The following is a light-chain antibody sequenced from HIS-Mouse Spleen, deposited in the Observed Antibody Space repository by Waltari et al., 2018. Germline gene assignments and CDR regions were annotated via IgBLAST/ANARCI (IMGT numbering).Light chain of an antibody. V-gene: IGKV1-9*01. CDR2: AAS. CDR3: QQLNSYPWT. J-gene: IGKJ1*01. CDR1: QGISSY. Sequence: DIQLTQSPSFLSASVGDRVTITCRASQGISSYLAWYQQKPGKAPKLLIYAASTLQSGVPSRFSGSGSGTEFTLTISSPQPEDLATYYCQQLNSYPWTFGQGTKVEIK.